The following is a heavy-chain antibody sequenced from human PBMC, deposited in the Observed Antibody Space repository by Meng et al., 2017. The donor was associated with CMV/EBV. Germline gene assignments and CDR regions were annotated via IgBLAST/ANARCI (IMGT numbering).Heavy chain of an antibody. CDR1: GGSFSGYY. J-gene: IGHJ6*02. CDR2: INHSGST. V-gene: IGHV4-34*01. Sequence: GPLRLSCAVYGGSFSGYYWSWIRQPPGKGLEWIGEINHSGSTNYNPSLKSRVTISVDTSKNQFSLKLSSVTAADTAVYYCARARLGSGYPYYYYYGMDVWGQGTTVTVSS. CDR3: ARARLGSGYPYYYYYGMDV. D-gene: IGHD3-3*01.